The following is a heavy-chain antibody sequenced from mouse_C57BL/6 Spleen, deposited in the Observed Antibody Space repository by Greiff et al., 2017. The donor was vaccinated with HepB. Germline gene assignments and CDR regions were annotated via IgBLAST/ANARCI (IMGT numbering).Heavy chain of an antibody. Sequence: DVMLVESGGGLVQPGGSLSLSCAASGFTFTDYYMSWVRQPPGKALEWLGFIRNKANGYTTEYSASVKGRFTISRDNSQSILYLQMNALRAEDSATYYCARSPRYYFDYWGQGTTLTVSS. V-gene: IGHV7-3*01. CDR1: GFTFTDYY. CDR2: IRNKANGYTT. CDR3: ARSPRYYFDY. J-gene: IGHJ2*01. D-gene: IGHD3-1*01.